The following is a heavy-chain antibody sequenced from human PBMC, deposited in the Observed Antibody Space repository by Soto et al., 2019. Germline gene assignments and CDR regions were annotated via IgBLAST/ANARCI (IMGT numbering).Heavy chain of an antibody. CDR2: VNPSGGST. CDR1: GYLFTAYS. CDR3: AREANCSGGTCYSEYFHR. J-gene: IGHJ1*01. D-gene: IGHD2-15*01. Sequence: ASVKVSCKASGYLFTAYSMHWVRLAPGQGLEWMGVVNPSGGSTKYAQNFQGRVTMTRDTSTTTIYMELSSLRSDDTAIYYCAREANCSGGTCYSEYFHRWGQGTLVTVSS. V-gene: IGHV1-46*01.